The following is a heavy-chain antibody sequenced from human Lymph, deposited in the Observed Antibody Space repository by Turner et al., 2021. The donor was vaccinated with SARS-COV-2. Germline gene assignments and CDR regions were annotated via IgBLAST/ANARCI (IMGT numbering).Heavy chain of an antibody. CDR1: GYTFTGYY. CDR3: EGSRDIESMVGGVEAFDY. CDR2: INTKSGGK. Sequence: QVPLVQSGAEVKKPGASVTVSCKASGYTFTGYYMHWLRQAPGQGLEWREWINTKSGGKNYEQKFQGRVTKTRDTFNSTAYMERSRLRSEDTGVYYCEGSRDIESMVGGVEAFDYWGQGTLVTVSS. V-gene: IGHV1-2*02. J-gene: IGHJ4*02. D-gene: IGHD3-10*01.